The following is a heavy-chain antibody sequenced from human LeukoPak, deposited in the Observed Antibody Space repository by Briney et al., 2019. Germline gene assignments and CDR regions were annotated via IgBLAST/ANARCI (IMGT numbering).Heavy chain of an antibody. Sequence: GGSLRLSCAASGFTFSNSAMSWVRQAPGQGLEWVSTLSGSGITTYYADSVKGRFTISRDNSKNTLYLQMNSLRAEDTAVYYCAKGIYSSGWSYFDYWGHGTLVTVSS. CDR2: LSGSGITT. J-gene: IGHJ4*01. CDR1: GFTFSNSA. V-gene: IGHV3-23*01. D-gene: IGHD6-19*01. CDR3: AKGIYSSGWSYFDY.